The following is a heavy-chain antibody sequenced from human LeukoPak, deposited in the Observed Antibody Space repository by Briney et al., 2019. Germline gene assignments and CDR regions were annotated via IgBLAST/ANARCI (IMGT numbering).Heavy chain of an antibody. Sequence: GGSLRLSCAASGFTFSSYSMNWVRQAPGKGLEWVSVIYSGGSTYYADSVKGRFTISRDNSKNTLYLQMNSLRAEDTAVYYCAREGGGSFGRSYYFDYWGQGTLVTVSS. D-gene: IGHD1-26*01. CDR2: IYSGGST. CDR3: AREGGGSFGRSYYFDY. V-gene: IGHV3-53*01. CDR1: GFTFSSYS. J-gene: IGHJ4*02.